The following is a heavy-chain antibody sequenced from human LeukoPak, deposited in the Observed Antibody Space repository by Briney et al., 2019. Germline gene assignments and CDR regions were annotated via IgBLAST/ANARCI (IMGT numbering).Heavy chain of an antibody. CDR3: ARAAAAGIEIY. Sequence: SETLSLTCTVSGSSISTYYWSWIRQPPGKGLEWIGYIYYTGSINYNPSLKSRVTISIDRSKNQFSLTLSSVTAADTAVYYCARAAAAGIEIYWGQGTLVTVSS. D-gene: IGHD6-13*01. CDR2: IYYTGSI. J-gene: IGHJ4*02. CDR1: GSSISTYY. V-gene: IGHV4-59*01.